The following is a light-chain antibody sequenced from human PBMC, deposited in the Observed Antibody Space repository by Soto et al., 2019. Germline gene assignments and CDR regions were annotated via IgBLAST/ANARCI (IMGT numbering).Light chain of an antibody. Sequence: QSVVTQPASVSGSPGQSITISCTGTSSDFGGYNFVSWYQHRPGKAPKLMIYAVSNRPSGVSNRFSGSKSGNTASLTISGLQAEDEADYYCCSYTSYSPYVFGTGTKVTVL. J-gene: IGLJ1*01. V-gene: IGLV2-14*01. CDR2: AVS. CDR3: CSYTSYSPYV. CDR1: SSDFGGYNF.